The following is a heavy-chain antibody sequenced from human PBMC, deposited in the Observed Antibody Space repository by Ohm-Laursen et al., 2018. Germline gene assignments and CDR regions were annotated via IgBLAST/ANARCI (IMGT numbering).Heavy chain of an antibody. D-gene: IGHD3-22*01. CDR2: IKSKSDGGIT. V-gene: IGHV3-15*01. J-gene: IGHJ4*02. CDR1: GFTFINAW. Sequence: SLRLSCAASGFTFINAWMSWVRQAPGKGLEWVGRIKSKSDGGITDYAAPVKGRFTISRDDSKNTLYLQMNSLKTEDTAVYYCTREGFDSSGYYYAWGQGTLVTVSS. CDR3: TREGFDSSGYYYA.